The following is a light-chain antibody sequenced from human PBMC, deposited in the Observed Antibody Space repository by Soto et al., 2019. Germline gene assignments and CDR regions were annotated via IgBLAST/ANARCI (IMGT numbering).Light chain of an antibody. CDR1: STNIGASYG. CDR3: QPYYSTQCPGYF. Sequence: QAVVTQPPSVSGAPGQTVSISCTGTSTNIGASYGVHWYQQRPGTAPKLLIVGNTIRPSGVPDRFSASTSGTSASLAITGLRTEDEGDYCSQPYYSTQCPGYFFGTGTNLTV. V-gene: IGLV1-40*01. J-gene: IGLJ1*01. CDR2: GNT.